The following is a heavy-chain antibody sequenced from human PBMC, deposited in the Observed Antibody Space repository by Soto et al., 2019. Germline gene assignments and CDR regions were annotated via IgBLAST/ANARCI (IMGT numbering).Heavy chain of an antibody. CDR1: RYSFTKYW. CDR2: IYPDESDT. D-gene: IGHD5-12*01. CDR3: VRMGFSGGGYLSYYYYGMDI. Sequence: EVQLVQSGAEVKEPGESLKISCKGSRYSFTKYWIGWVRQMPGKGLEWMAIIYPDESDTRYSPSFQGQVTISADNSISTAYLQWSSLKASDTAMYYCVRMGFSGGGYLSYYYYGMDIWGQGTTVTVSS. V-gene: IGHV5-51*03. J-gene: IGHJ6*02.